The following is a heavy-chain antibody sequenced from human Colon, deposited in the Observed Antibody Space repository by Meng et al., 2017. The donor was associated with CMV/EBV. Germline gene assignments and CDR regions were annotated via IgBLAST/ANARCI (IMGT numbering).Heavy chain of an antibody. V-gene: IGHV3-7*04. D-gene: IGHD3-22*01. CDR1: GFSFDSYW. CDR3: ARATYYYDDSGFGY. J-gene: IGHJ4*02. CDR2: INQDGSVK. Sequence: GESLKISCAASGFSFDSYWMKWARQAPGKGLEWVANINQDGSVKYYVDSVKGRFTISRDSADNSLYLQMNSLMAEDTAVYYCARATYYYDDSGFGYWGQGTLVTVSS.